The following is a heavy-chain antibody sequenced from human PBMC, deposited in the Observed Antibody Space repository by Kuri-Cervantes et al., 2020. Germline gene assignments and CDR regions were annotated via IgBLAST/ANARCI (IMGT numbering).Heavy chain of an antibody. V-gene: IGHV3-30-3*01. Sequence: GESLKISCVASGFTFRRFAMNWVRQAPGKGLEWVAVISYDGSNKYYADSVKGRFTISRDNSKNTLYLQMNSLRAEDTAVYYCARDLYGDSTFDYWGQGTLVTVSS. CDR3: ARDLYGDSTFDY. J-gene: IGHJ4*02. CDR2: ISYDGSNK. CDR1: GFTFRRFA. D-gene: IGHD4-17*01.